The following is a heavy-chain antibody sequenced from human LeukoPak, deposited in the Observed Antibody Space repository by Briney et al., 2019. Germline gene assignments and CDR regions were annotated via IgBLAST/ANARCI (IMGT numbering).Heavy chain of an antibody. J-gene: IGHJ4*02. CDR2: ISSSGSTI. CDR3: ARDKSGRNSYEFDY. V-gene: IGHV3-48*03. CDR1: GFTFSSYE. D-gene: IGHD5-18*01. Sequence: GGSLRLSCAASGFTFSSYEMNWVRQAPGKGLEWVSYISSSGSTIYYADSVKGRFTISRDNAKNSLYLQMNSLRAGDTAVYYCARDKSGRNSYEFDYWGQGTLVTVSS.